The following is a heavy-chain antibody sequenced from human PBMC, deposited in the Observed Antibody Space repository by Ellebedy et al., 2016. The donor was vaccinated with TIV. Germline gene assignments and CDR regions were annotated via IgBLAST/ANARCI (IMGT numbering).Heavy chain of an antibody. J-gene: IGHJ3*02. V-gene: IGHV1-8*01. D-gene: IGHD3-10*01. CDR3: ARADFGMVRGVGLDAFDI. Sequence: ASVKVSXXASGYTFTSYDINWVRQATGQGLEWMGWMNPNSGNTGYAQKFRGRVTMTRNTSISTAYMELSSLRSEDTAVYYCARADFGMVRGVGLDAFDIWGQGTMVTVSS. CDR2: MNPNSGNT. CDR1: GYTFTSYD.